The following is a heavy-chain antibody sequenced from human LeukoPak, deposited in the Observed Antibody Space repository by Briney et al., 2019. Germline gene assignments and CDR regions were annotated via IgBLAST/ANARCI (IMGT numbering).Heavy chain of an antibody. Sequence: SVKVSCKASGGTFSSYAISGVRQAPGQGLEWMGGIIPIFGTANYAQKFQGRVTITTDESTSTAYMELSSLRSEDTAVYYCARGALLTGYPDYYYYYYMDVWGKGTTVTVSS. CDR3: ARGALLTGYPDYYYYYYMDV. CDR2: IIPIFGTA. V-gene: IGHV1-69*05. CDR1: GGTFSSYA. J-gene: IGHJ6*03. D-gene: IGHD3-9*01.